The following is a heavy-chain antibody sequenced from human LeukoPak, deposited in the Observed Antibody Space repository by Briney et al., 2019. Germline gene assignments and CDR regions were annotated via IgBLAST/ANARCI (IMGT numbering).Heavy chain of an antibody. D-gene: IGHD3-3*01. Sequence: GGSLRLSCVASGWTFSNYYLQWVRQAPGKGLEWVAIISKDGSVKYYRDSVRGPFTISRDNSKSTAYLQMNSLRADDTAVYYCARDRDLGVVTPWCDYWGQRVLVTVYS. CDR3: ARDRDLGVVTPWCDY. CDR1: GWTFSNYY. V-gene: IGHV3-30*03. J-gene: IGHJ4*02. CDR2: ISKDGSVK.